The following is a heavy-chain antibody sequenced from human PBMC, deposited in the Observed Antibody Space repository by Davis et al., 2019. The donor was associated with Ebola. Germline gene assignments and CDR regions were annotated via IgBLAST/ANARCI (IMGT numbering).Heavy chain of an antibody. CDR1: GYTFTSYG. CDR3: ARDMGMVQEANWFDP. D-gene: IGHD3-10*01. V-gene: IGHV1-18*01. J-gene: IGHJ5*02. CDR2: ISAYNGNT. Sequence: ASVKVSCKASGYTFTSYGISWVRQAPGQGLEWKGWISAYNGNTNYAQKLQGRVTMTTDTSTSTAYMELRSLRSDDTAVYYCARDMGMVQEANWFDPWGQGTLVTVSS.